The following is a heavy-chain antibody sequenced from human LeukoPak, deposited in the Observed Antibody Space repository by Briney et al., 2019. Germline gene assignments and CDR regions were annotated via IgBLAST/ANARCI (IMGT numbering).Heavy chain of an antibody. CDR2: ISWNSGSM. Sequence: GGSLRLSCAASGFTFDDYAMHWVRQAPGKGLEWVSGISWNSGSMDYADSVKGRFTISRDNAKNSLYLQMNSLTAEDTAVYYCARDPKQLIVGAATGGDWGQGTLVTVSS. D-gene: IGHD1-26*01. CDR3: ARDPKQLIVGAATGGD. V-gene: IGHV3-9*01. CDR1: GFTFDDYA. J-gene: IGHJ4*02.